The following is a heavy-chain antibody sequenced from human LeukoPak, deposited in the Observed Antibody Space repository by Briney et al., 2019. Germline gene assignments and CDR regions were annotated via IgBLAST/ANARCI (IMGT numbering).Heavy chain of an antibody. J-gene: IGHJ6*02. CDR1: GFTFDDYA. CDR2: ISGAGDSR. V-gene: IGHV3-43*02. D-gene: IGHD1-26*01. CDR3: AKDILVGGSRPFYYYYGMDV. Sequence: GWSLRLSCAASGFTFDDYAMYWVRQAPGKGLEWVSLISGAGDSRYYADSVKGRFTISRDNNKNSLYLQMNSLRSEDTALYYCAKDILVGGSRPFYYYYGMDVWGLGTTVTVSS.